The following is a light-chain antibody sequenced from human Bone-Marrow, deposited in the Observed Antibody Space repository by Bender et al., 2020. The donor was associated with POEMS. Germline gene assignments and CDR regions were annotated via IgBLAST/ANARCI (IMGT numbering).Light chain of an antibody. V-gene: IGLV3-21*01. CDR2: YDS. CDR1: YIGSKG. CDR3: QVWDSNSDHVV. Sequence: SYVLSQPPSVSVAPGETAKITCGGEYIGSKGVHWYRPKPGQAPVLVVYYDSDRPSGIPERLSGSNSGGTATLTINRVEFDDEADYYCQVWDSNSDHVVFGEGTKVTVL. J-gene: IGLJ3*02.